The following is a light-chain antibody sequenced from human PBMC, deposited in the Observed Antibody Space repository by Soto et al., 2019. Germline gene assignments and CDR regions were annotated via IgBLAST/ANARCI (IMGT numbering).Light chain of an antibody. CDR3: QQRSNWPQLT. J-gene: IGKJ4*01. Sequence: EIVLTQSPATLSLSPGERATLSCRASQSVSSYLAWYQQKPGQAPRLLIYDASNRATGIPARFSGSGSGTDFALTISSLEPEDFAVYYCQQRSNWPQLTFGGGTKVDSK. V-gene: IGKV3-11*01. CDR1: QSVSSY. CDR2: DAS.